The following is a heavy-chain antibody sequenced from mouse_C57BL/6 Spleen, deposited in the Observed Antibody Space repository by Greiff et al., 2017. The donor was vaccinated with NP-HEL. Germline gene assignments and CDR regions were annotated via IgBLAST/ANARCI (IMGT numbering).Heavy chain of an antibody. CDR1: GYAFSSYW. CDR2: IYPGDGDT. D-gene: IGHD2-1*01. J-gene: IGHJ1*03. CDR3: ARSDYGNLHWYFDV. Sequence: QVQLQQSGAELVKPGASVKISCKASGYAFSSYWMNWVKQRPGKGLEWIGQIYPGDGDTNYNGKFKGKATLTADKSSSTAYTQLSSLTSEDSAVYFCARSDYGNLHWYFDVWGTGTTVTVSS. V-gene: IGHV1-80*01.